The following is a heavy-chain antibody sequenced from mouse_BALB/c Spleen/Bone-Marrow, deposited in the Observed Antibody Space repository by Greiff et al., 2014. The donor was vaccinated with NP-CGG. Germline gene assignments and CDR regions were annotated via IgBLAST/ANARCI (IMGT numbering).Heavy chain of an antibody. V-gene: IGHV2-9*02. CDR2: IWAGGST. J-gene: IGHJ4*01. D-gene: IGHD2-1*01. CDR1: GFSLTSYG. Sequence: VQLQQSGPGLVAPSQSLSITCTVSGFSLTSYGVHWDRQPPGKGLEWLGVIWAGGSTNYNSALMSRLSISKDSSKSQVFLKMNSLQADDTAMYYCARDENYYGNYGTMDYWGQGTSVTVSS. CDR3: ARDENYYGNYGTMDY.